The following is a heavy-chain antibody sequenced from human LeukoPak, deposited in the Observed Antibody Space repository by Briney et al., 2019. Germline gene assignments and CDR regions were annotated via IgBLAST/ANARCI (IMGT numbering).Heavy chain of an antibody. V-gene: IGHV3-23*01. Sequence: GRSLRLSCADSGFTLSSYAMTWVRNAPGKGLEWVSGISDSGGSTYYADSVKGRFIISRDNSKYTVYLQMDSLRAEDTAIYYCAKDGIAVAGSSAWYWGRGTQVTVSS. J-gene: IGHJ4*02. CDR2: ISDSGGST. D-gene: IGHD6-19*01. CDR3: AKDGIAVAGSSAWY. CDR1: GFTLSSYA.